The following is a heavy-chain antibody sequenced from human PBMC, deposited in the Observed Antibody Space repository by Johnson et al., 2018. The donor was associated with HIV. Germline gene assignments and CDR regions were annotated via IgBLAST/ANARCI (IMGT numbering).Heavy chain of an antibody. CDR1: GFTFSSYA. D-gene: IGHD1-26*01. J-gene: IGHJ3*02. CDR3: AREATDAYVGLVGATTLGIQPAAFDI. CDR2: ISGSGGST. Sequence: VQLVESGGGFVQPGGSLRLSCAASGFTFSSYAMSWVHQAPGQGLEWVSAISGSGGSTYYVDSVKGRFTISSDNAKNSLYLQMNSLRAEDTAVYYCAREATDAYVGLVGATTLGIQPAAFDIWGQGTMVTVSS. V-gene: IGHV3-23*04.